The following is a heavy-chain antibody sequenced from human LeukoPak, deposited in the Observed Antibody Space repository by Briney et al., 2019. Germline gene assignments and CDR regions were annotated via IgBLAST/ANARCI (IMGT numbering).Heavy chain of an antibody. J-gene: IGHJ4*02. V-gene: IGHV4-61*08. CDR1: GGSINSGGYY. CDR3: ARSRAPVYFDC. Sequence: SQTLSLTCTVSGGSINSGGYYWSWIRQHPGKGLEWIGYIYYSGSTNYNPSLKSRVTISVDTSKNQFSLKLSSVTAADTAVYYCARSRAPVYFDCWGQGTLVTVSS. CDR2: IYYSGST.